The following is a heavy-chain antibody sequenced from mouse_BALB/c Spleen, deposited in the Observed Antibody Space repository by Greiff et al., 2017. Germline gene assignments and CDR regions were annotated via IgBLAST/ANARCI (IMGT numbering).Heavy chain of an antibody. CDR2: INPSSGYT. J-gene: IGHJ3*01. D-gene: IGHD1-2*01. CDR1: GYTFTSYT. Sequence: VMLVESGAELARPGASVKMSCKASGYTFTSYTMHWVKQRPGQGLEWIGYINPSSGYTNYNQKFKDKATLTADKSSSTAYMQLSSLTSEDSAVYYCACTATSFAYWGQGTLVTVSA. CDR3: ACTATSFAY. V-gene: IGHV1-4*01.